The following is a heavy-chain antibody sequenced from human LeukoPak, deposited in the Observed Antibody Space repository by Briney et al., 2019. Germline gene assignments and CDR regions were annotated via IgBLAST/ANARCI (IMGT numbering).Heavy chain of an antibody. CDR3: ARDVNDYSNYIWFDP. D-gene: IGHD4-11*01. J-gene: IGHJ5*02. V-gene: IGHV1-46*01. CDR2: INPSGGST. CDR1: GYTFTSYY. Sequence: GASVKVSCKASGYTFTSYYMHWVRQAPGQGLEWMGIINPSGGSTSYAQKFQGRVTMTRDMSTSTVYMELSSLRSEDTAVYYCARDVNDYSNYIWFDPWGQGTLVTVSS.